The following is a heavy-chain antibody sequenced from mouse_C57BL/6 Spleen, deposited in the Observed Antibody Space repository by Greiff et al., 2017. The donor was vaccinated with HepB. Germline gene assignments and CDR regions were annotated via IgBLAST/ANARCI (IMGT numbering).Heavy chain of an antibody. CDR3: ASFYYGSRRYAMDY. V-gene: IGHV3-6*01. J-gene: IGHJ4*01. D-gene: IGHD1-1*01. CDR1: GYSITSGYY. CDR2: ISYDGSN. Sequence: EVKLEESGPGLVKPSQSLSLTCSVPGYSITSGYYWNWIRQFPGNKLEWMGYISYDGSNNYNPSLKNRISITRDTSKNQFFLKLNSVTTEDTATYYCASFYYGSRRYAMDYWGQGTSVTVSS.